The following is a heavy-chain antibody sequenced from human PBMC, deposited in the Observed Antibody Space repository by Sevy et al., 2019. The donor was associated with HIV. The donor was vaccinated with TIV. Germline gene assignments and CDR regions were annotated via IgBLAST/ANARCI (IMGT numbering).Heavy chain of an antibody. CDR2: IYYSGST. D-gene: IGHD1-26*01. Sequence: SETLSLTCTVSGGSISSSSYYWGWIRQPPGKGLGWIGSIYYSGSTYYNPSLKSRVTISVDTSKNQLSLKLSSVTAADTAVYYCAGARWEDNAFDIWGQRTMVTVSS. CDR1: GGSISSSSYY. V-gene: IGHV4-39*01. J-gene: IGHJ3*02. CDR3: AGARWEDNAFDI.